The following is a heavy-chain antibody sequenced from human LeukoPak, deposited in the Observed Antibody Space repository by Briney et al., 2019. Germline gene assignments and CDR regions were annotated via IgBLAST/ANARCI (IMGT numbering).Heavy chain of an antibody. J-gene: IGHJ3*01. CDR1: GFTFSNYW. CDR2: IRFDGGDT. V-gene: IGHV3-74*01. Sequence: GGSLRLSCAASGFTFSNYWMHWVRQAPGMGLVWVSSIRFDGGDTAYADSAKGRFTISSDNAKNTMFLQMNNLRAEDTAVYYCAKEIDGFDVWGQGTLVTVSS. CDR3: AKEIDGFDV.